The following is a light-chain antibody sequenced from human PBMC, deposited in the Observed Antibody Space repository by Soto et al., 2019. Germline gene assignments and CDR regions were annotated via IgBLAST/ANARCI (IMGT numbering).Light chain of an antibody. CDR3: QSYDNSLDGRV. J-gene: IGLJ2*01. V-gene: IGLV1-40*01. CDR1: SSNIGAGYD. Sequence: QLVLTQPPSVSGAPGQRVTISCTGSSSNIGAGYDVHWYQQLPGTVPKLLIYANNNRPSGVPDRFSGSKSGTSASLAFTGLQAEDEADYYCQSYDNSLDGRVFGGGTKLTVL. CDR2: ANN.